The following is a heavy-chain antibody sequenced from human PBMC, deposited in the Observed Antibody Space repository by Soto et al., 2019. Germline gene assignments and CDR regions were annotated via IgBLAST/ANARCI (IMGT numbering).Heavy chain of an antibody. Sequence: SETLSLTCAVSGYSISSSNWWGWIRQPPGKGLEWIGYIYYSGSTYYNPSLKSRVTMSVDTPKNQFSLKLSSVTAVDTAVYYCATAAGYSSGWFDYWGQGTLVTVSS. J-gene: IGHJ4*02. CDR1: GYSISSSNW. CDR2: IYYSGST. CDR3: ATAAGYSSGWFDY. D-gene: IGHD6-19*01. V-gene: IGHV4-28*01.